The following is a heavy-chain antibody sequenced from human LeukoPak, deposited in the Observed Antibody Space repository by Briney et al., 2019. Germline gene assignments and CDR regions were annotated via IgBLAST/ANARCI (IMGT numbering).Heavy chain of an antibody. CDR2: IYYSGST. J-gene: IGHJ5*02. Sequence: PSETLSLTCTVSGGSISSYYWSWIRQPPGKGLEWIGYIYYSGSTNYNPSLKSRVTISVDTSKNQFSLKLSSVTAADTAVYYCARLSGYSNYVSYNWFDPWGQGTLVTVSS. D-gene: IGHD4-4*01. V-gene: IGHV4-59*01. CDR3: ARLSGYSNYVSYNWFDP. CDR1: GGSISSYY.